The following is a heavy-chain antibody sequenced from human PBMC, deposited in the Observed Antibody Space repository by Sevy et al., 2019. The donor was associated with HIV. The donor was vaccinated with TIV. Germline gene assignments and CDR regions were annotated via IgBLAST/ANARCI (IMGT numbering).Heavy chain of an antibody. V-gene: IGHV3-30*18. J-gene: IGHJ6*02. Sequence: FLRLSCAASGFTFSAYDMHCVRQAPGKGLEWVAIISSDGSYRYYADSVRGRISMSRDTSKNTMYLQISALSIEDSDVYYCAKNRPPVGSFVSRHAMDVWGRGTWVYVSS. CDR2: ISSDGSYR. D-gene: IGHD1-26*01. CDR1: GFTFSAYD. CDR3: AKNRPPVGSFVSRHAMDV.